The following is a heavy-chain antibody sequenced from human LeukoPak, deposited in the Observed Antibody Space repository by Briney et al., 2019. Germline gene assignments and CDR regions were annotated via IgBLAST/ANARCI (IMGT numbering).Heavy chain of an antibody. D-gene: IGHD6-6*01. V-gene: IGHV3-21*01. CDR3: ARDQPVIAALSAFDI. CDR1: GFTFSSYS. CDR2: ISSSSSYI. Sequence: GGSLRLSCAASGFTFSSYSMNWVRQAPGKGLEWVSSISSSSSYIYYADSVKGRFTISRDNAKNSLYLQMNSLRAEDTAVYYCARDQPVIAALSAFDIWGQVTMVTVSS. J-gene: IGHJ3*02.